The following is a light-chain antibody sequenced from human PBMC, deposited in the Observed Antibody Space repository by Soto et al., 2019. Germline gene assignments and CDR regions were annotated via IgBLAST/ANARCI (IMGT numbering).Light chain of an antibody. Sequence: IKMTHSPSTLSAKIRDRVTITCRASQSIGDSLAWYQQKPGKAPYLLISDVSSLERGVPSRFSGSGSGTEFTLTISSMQPDDFATFYCQEYNGYFRRFGQ. CDR1: QSIGDS. V-gene: IGKV1-5*01. CDR3: QEYNGYFRR. CDR2: DVS. J-gene: IGKJ1*01.